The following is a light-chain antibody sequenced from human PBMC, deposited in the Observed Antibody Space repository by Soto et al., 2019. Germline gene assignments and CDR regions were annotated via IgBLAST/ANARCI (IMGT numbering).Light chain of an antibody. CDR1: QSIRTN. Sequence: EIVMTQSPATLSVSPGETVTLSCRASQSIRTNLAWYQHKPGQSPRLLIYGASKRATGFPARFSGSGSGTEFTLSISSMQSEDFAVYYCQQRQSWPRTFGQWTKGDIK. V-gene: IGKV3-15*01. J-gene: IGKJ1*01. CDR3: QQRQSWPRT. CDR2: GAS.